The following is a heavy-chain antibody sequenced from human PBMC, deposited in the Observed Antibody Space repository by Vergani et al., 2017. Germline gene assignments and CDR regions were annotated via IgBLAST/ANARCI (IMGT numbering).Heavy chain of an antibody. D-gene: IGHD4-17*01. V-gene: IGHV1-69-2*01. J-gene: IGHJ6*02. CDR2: VDPEDRET. Sequence: VQLVQSGAEVKKPGATMKISCKVSGYTFTDHYMHWVKQAPGKGLEWMGLVDPEDRETIYAEKFKGRVTIAPYTSTDTAHLELSSLNSEDTAVYYCATPQTVTRGGMEVWGQGTTVIVSS. CDR1: GYTFTDHY. CDR3: ATPQTVTRGGMEV.